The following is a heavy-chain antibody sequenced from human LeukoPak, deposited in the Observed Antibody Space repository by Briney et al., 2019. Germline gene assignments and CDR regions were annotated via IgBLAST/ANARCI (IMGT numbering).Heavy chain of an antibody. CDR1: GGTFSSYA. Sequence: ASVKVSCEASGGTFSSYAICWGRQAPGQGVEWMGGIIPIFVVANYAQTLQGRVTLTPEESTSTACMELCSVRAQDTAVYYCARDNYAGANWFDPWGQGTLVTVSS. CDR2: IIPIFVVA. V-gene: IGHV1-69*13. D-gene: IGHD1-7*01. J-gene: IGHJ5*02. CDR3: ARDNYAGANWFDP.